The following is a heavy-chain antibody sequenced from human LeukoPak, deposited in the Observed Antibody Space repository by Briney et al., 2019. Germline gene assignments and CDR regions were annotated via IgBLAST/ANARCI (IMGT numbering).Heavy chain of an antibody. CDR2: INPNSGDT. D-gene: IGHD4-11*01. V-gene: IGHV1-2*02. CDR3: ATDQATVDAKLFDY. J-gene: IGHJ4*02. Sequence: ASVKVSCKTSGYTFSDYYIHWIRQAPGQGLEWVGWINPNSGDTNYAQKFQGRVTMTEDTSTDTAYMELSSLRSEDTAVYYCATDQATVDAKLFDYWGQGTLVTVSS. CDR1: GYTFSDYY.